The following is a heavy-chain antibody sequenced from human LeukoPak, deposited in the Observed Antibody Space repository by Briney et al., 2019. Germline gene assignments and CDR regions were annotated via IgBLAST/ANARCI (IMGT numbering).Heavy chain of an antibody. Sequence: SQTLSLTCTVSGGSISSGSYYWSWIRQPAGKGLEWIGRIYTSGSTNYNPSLKSRVTISVDTSKNQFSLKLSSVTAADTAVYYCARALRVGASYYWGQGTLVTVSS. J-gene: IGHJ4*02. CDR2: IYTSGST. V-gene: IGHV4-61*02. D-gene: IGHD1-26*01. CDR3: ARALRVGASYY. CDR1: GGSISSGSYY.